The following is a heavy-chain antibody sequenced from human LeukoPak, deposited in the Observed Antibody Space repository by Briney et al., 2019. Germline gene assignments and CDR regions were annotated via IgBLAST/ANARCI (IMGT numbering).Heavy chain of an antibody. CDR1: GSSISSGYY. D-gene: IGHD3-16*01. CDR3: ARGERYDYVWGPHDY. J-gene: IGHJ4*02. Sequence: SETLSVTCTGSGSSISSGYYWGWIRQPPGKGLEGVGSIYHSGSTYYDPSLKSRVTISVDTSKNQFSLKLSSVTAADTAVYYCARGERYDYVWGPHDYWGQGTLVTVSS. CDR2: IYHSGST. V-gene: IGHV4-38-2*02.